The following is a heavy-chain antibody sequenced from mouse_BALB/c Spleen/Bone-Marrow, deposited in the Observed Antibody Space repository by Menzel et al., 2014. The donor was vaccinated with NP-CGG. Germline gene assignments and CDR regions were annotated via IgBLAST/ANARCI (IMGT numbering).Heavy chain of an antibody. V-gene: IGHV1S29*02. J-gene: IGHJ2*01. CDR2: IYPYNGGT. CDR1: GYTFTDYN. CDR3: ARGKFYYGNYEGLDY. Sequence: SGPELVKPGASVKISCKASGYTFTDYNMHWVKQSHGKSLEWIGYIYPYNGGTGYNQKFKSKATLTVDNSSSTAYMELRSLTSEDSAVYYCARGKFYYGNYEGLDYWGQGTTLTVSS. D-gene: IGHD2-1*01.